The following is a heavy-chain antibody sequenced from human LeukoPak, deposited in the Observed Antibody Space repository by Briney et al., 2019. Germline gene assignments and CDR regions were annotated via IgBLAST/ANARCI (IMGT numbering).Heavy chain of an antibody. V-gene: IGHV3-30*04. CDR1: GFTFSSYA. Sequence: GSLRLSCAASGFTFSSYAMHWVRQAPGKGLEWVAVISYDGSNKYYADSVKGRFTISRDNSKNTLYLQMNSLRAEDTAVYYCARDKEHYDILTGFFGMDVWGQGTTVTVSS. CDR2: ISYDGSNK. J-gene: IGHJ6*02. D-gene: IGHD3-9*01. CDR3: ARDKEHYDILTGFFGMDV.